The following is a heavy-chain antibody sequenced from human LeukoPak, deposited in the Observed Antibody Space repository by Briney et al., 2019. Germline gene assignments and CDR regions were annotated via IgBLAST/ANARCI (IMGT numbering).Heavy chain of an antibody. J-gene: IGHJ4*02. CDR3: AREGYSSRWYYFDY. D-gene: IGHD6-13*01. CDR1: GGSISSYY. Sequence: ASETLSLTCTVSGGSISSYYWSWIRQPAGKGLEWIGRIYTSGSTNYNPSLKSRVTISVDKSKNQFSLKLSSVTAADTAVYYCAREGYSSRWYYFDYWGQGTLVTFSS. CDR2: IYTSGST. V-gene: IGHV4-4*07.